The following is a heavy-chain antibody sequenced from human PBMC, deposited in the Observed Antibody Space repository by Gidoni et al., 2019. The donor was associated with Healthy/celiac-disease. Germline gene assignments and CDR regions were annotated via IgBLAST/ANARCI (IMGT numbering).Heavy chain of an antibody. CDR2: INPNRGGT. J-gene: IGHJ6*02. CDR3: ARDRVVPAAIKRGYYYYGMDV. V-gene: IGHV1-2*02. CDR1: GYTFTGYS. Sequence: QVQLVQSGAEVKKPGASVKGSCKASGYTFTGYSMHRVRQAPGQGLAWMGWINPNRGGTNYAQKFQGRVTMTRDTSISTAYMELSRLRSDDTAVYYCARDRVVPAAIKRGYYYYGMDVWGQGTTVTVSS. D-gene: IGHD2-2*02.